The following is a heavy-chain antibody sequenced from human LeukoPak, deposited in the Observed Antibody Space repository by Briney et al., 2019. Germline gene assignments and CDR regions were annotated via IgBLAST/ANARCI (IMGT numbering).Heavy chain of an antibody. CDR2: ISSSGTTI. J-gene: IGHJ4*02. V-gene: IGHV3-11*04. CDR3: ARDRVSSGYGDYFDY. CDR1: GFTVSSNY. D-gene: IGHD4-17*01. Sequence: GGSLRLSCAASGFTVSSNYMSWVRQAPGKGLEWVSYISSSGTTIYYADSVKGRFTISRDNAKNSLYLQMNSLRAEDTAVYYCARDRVSSGYGDYFDYWGQGTLVTVSS.